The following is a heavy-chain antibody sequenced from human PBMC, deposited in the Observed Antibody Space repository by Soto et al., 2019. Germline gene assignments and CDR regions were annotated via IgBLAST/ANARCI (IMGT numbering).Heavy chain of an antibody. CDR1: SVTMASFTSA. CDR3: ARLIGDSWLES. D-gene: IGHD2-8*01. CDR2: TYYRSKWYH. Sequence: WNTHPSIFVLSSVTMASFTSASDSLRSSPSKGLEWLGRTYYRSKWYHDYAVSVKGRITINADTSNNQLSLQLNSVTPDDTAVYYCARLIGDSWLESWGQGTLVTVSS. V-gene: IGHV6-1*01. J-gene: IGHJ5*01.